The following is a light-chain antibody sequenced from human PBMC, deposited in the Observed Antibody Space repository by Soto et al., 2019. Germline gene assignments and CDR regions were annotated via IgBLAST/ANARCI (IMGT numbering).Light chain of an antibody. V-gene: IGLV2-8*01. J-gene: IGLJ1*01. CDR1: SSDVGGYNY. CDR3: SSYAGSNKSV. CDR2: EVS. Sequence: QSALTQPPSASGSPGQSVTISCTGTSSDVGGYNYVSWYQQHPGKAPKLMIYEVSKRPSGVPDRFSGSKSGNTAPLTVSGLQPEDEADYYCSSYAGSNKSVFGTGTKVTVL.